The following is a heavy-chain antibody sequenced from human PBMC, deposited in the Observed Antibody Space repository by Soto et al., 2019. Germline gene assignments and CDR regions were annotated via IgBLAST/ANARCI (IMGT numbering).Heavy chain of an antibody. CDR2: ISYDGSNK. D-gene: IGHD6-13*01. CDR3: AKSGIAAAYNWFDP. J-gene: IGHJ5*02. Sequence: QVQLVESGGGVVQPGRSLRLSCAASGFTFSSYGMHWVRQAPGKGLEWVADISYDGSNKYYADSVKGRFTISRDNSKNTLYLQMNSLSAEDTAVYYCAKSGIAAAYNWFDPWGQGTLVTVSS. CDR1: GFTFSSYG. V-gene: IGHV3-30*18.